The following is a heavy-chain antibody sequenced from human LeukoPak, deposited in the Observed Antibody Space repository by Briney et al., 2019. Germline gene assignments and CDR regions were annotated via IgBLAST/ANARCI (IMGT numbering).Heavy chain of an antibody. CDR2: ISYDGSNK. D-gene: IGHD3-22*01. Sequence: GGSLRLSCAASGFTFSSYAMHWVRQAPGKGLEWVAVISYDGSNKYYADSVKGRFTISRDNSKNTLYLQMNSLRAEDTAVYYCAKGSGSYLLGFDYWGQGTLVTVSS. J-gene: IGHJ4*02. V-gene: IGHV3-30-3*01. CDR1: GFTFSSYA. CDR3: AKGSGSYLLGFDY.